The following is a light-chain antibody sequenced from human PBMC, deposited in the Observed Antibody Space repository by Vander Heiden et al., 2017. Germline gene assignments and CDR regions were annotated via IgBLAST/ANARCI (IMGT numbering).Light chain of an antibody. CDR2: KAS. V-gene: IGKV1-5*03. CDR3: QQYNGGNT. CDR1: QSISSW. Sequence: DIQMTQSPSTLSASVGDRVTITCRASQSISSWLAWYQQKPGKAPKLLIYKASSLESGVPSRFSGSGSGTEFTLTISRLQHDDFATYYCQQYNGGNTFGQGTKLEIK. J-gene: IGKJ2*01.